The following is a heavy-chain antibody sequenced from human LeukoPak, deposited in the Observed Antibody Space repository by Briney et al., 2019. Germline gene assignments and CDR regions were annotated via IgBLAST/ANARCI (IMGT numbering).Heavy chain of an antibody. J-gene: IGHJ6*02. D-gene: IGHD3-22*01. CDR1: GGTFSSYA. CDR3: AADYYDSSGYYLEDYYYGMDV. Sequence: GASVKVSCKASGGTFSSYAISWVRQAPGQGLEWMGGIIPIFGTANYAQKFQGRVTITADGSTSTAYMELSSLRSEDTAVYYCAADYYDSSGYYLEDYYYGMDVWGQGTTVTVSS. V-gene: IGHV1-69*13. CDR2: IIPIFGTA.